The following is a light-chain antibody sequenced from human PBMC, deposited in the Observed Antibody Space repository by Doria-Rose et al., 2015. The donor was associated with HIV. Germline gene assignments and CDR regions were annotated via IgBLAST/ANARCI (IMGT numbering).Light chain of an antibody. V-gene: IGKV3-20*01. CDR1: QSFSSTY. Sequence: EIVMTQSPGTLSLSPGERATLSCRASQSFSSTYLAWYQQKPGQAPSLLIYDASTRATDIPDRFSASGSGTDFTLTINRLEPEDFALYYCHQYGTSWTFGQGTKVEI. CDR2: DAS. J-gene: IGKJ1*01. CDR3: HQYGTSWT.